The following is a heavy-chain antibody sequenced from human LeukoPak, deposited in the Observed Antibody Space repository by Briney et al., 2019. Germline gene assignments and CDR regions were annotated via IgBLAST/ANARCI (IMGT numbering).Heavy chain of an antibody. D-gene: IGHD6-19*01. CDR3: AKPISGGLAVTADWFHP. CDR2: INANSGTT. J-gene: IGHJ5*01. CDR1: GLSLSFYA. V-gene: IGHV3-23*01. Sequence: GGCLRLSRAASGLSLSFYAMSWLRQPPGKGLEWVSTINANSGTTSYAASVRGRFTISRDNSKNTLYLQVNTLRADDTATYYCAKPISGGLAVTADWFHPWGEGTLVVVSS.